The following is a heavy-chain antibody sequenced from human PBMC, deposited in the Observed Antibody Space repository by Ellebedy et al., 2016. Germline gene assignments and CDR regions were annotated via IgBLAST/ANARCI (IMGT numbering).Heavy chain of an antibody. CDR3: AKWNGGWNAFDL. CDR1: GGSVSSDY. Sequence: SETLSLTCNVSGGSVSSDYWNWIRRPPGKGLEWIGYVFHTGTTNYNPSLKSRVTMSVDTSKSQFSLRLTSVTAADTAVYYCAKWNGGWNAFDLWGQGTMVTVSS. CDR2: VFHTGTT. J-gene: IGHJ3*01. D-gene: IGHD1-1*01. V-gene: IGHV4-59*02.